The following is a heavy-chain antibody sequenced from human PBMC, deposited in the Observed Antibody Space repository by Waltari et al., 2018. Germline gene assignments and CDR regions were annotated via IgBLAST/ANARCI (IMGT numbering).Heavy chain of an antibody. CDR2: IYYGGNT. J-gene: IGHJ4*02. Sequence: QLQLQESGPGLVKPSETLSLTCTVPGGSLSSSRYYWGWVRQPPGKGLEWIGNIYYGGNTYYNPSLESRVTISIDTSKNQFSLNLNSVTAADTAVYFCARDPRRGTAAGTAYDYWGQGALVTVSS. CDR1: GGSLSSSRYY. CDR3: ARDPRRGTAAGTAYDY. V-gene: IGHV4-39*07. D-gene: IGHD6-13*01.